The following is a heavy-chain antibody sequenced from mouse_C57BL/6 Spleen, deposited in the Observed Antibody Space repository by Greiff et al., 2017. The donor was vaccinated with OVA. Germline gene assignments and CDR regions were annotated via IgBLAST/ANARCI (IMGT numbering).Heavy chain of an antibody. CDR3: ARRGRGPYAMDD. CDR1: GFSFTSSG. J-gene: IGHJ4*01. Sequence: VQLQQSGPGLVQPSQSLSITCTVSGFSFTSSGVHWVRQSPGKGLEWLGVIWSGGSTDYTAAFLSRLSISNDNSKSQVFFKMNSLQADDTAIYYWARRGRGPYAMDDWGQGTSGTVSA. V-gene: IGHV2-2*01. CDR2: IWSGGST. D-gene: IGHD3-3*01.